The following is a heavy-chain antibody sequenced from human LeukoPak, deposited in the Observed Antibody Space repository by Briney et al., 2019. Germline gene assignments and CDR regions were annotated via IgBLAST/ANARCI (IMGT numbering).Heavy chain of an antibody. CDR2: MNPNSGNT. CDR1: GYTFTSYD. D-gene: IGHD6-13*01. Sequence: ASVKVSCKASGYTFTSYDINWVRQATGQGLEWMGWMNPNSGNTGYAQKFQGRVTMTRNTSISTAYMALSRLSSDDTAVYYCARARVYGWFDPWGQGTLVTVSS. J-gene: IGHJ5*02. CDR3: ARARVYGWFDP. V-gene: IGHV1-8*01.